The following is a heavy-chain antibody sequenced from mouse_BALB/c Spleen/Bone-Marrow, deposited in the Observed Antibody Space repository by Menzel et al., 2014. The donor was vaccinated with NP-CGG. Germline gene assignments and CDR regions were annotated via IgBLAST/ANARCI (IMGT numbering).Heavy chain of an antibody. D-gene: IGHD3-3*01. Sequence: QVQLKESGAELVRSGASVKMSCKASGYIFTSYNIHWVKQTPGQGLEWIGHIYPGNGGTNYNQKFKGKATLTADTSSSTAYMQISSLTSEDSAVYFCARGQLLAYWGQGTLGTVSA. V-gene: IGHV1-12*01. CDR2: IYPGNGGT. CDR1: GYIFTSYN. CDR3: ARGQLLAY. J-gene: IGHJ3*01.